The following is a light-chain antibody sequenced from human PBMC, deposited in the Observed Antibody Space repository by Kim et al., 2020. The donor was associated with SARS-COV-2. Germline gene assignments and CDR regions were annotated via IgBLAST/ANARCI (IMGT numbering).Light chain of an antibody. Sequence: ASVGDRVTITCQASEDIRNYLTWYQQKPGKAPTLLSYDASNLETGVPSRFSGSGSGTDFTFTISSLQPEDIATYYCQQYGSLPLTFGGGTKVDIK. CDR1: EDIRNY. CDR3: QQYGSLPLT. J-gene: IGKJ4*01. V-gene: IGKV1-33*01. CDR2: DAS.